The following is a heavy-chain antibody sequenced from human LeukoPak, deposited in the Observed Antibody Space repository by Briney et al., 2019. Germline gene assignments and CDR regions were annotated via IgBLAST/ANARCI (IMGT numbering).Heavy chain of an antibody. CDR3: AKDTMVRGLFDY. CDR2: ISGSGGNT. J-gene: IGHJ4*02. D-gene: IGHD3-10*01. Sequence: PGGSLRLSCAASGFTFSTYAMSWVRQAPGKGLEWVSAISGSGGNTYYADSVKGRFTISRDNSKNTLYLQMNSLRAEDTAVYYCAKDTMVRGLFDYWGQGTLVTVSS. V-gene: IGHV3-23*01. CDR1: GFTFSTYA.